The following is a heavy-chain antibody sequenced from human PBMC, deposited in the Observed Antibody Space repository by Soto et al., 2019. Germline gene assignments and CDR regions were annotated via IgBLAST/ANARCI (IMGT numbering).Heavy chain of an antibody. D-gene: IGHD3-16*01. CDR2: ISWDSGSI. J-gene: IGHJ4*02. CDR1: GFTFDDYG. Sequence: EVQLVESGGGLVQPGRSLRLSCVGSGFTFDDYGMHWVRQAPGKGLEWVSGISWDSGSIGYAESVKGRFTISRDNAKNALYLQMNSLRTEDTALYYCAKARGGIDYWGQGTLVTASS. V-gene: IGHV3-9*01. CDR3: AKARGGIDY.